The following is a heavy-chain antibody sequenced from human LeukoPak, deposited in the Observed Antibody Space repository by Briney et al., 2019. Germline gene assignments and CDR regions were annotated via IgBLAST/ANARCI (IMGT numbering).Heavy chain of an antibody. Sequence: RPSETLSLTCTVSGGSISSYYWSWIRQPPGKGLEWMGYIYYSRSTNYNPSLKSRVTISVDTSKNQFSLQLSSVTAADTAVYYCARHVYGDYVPFDCWGQGTLVTVSS. D-gene: IGHD4-17*01. J-gene: IGHJ4*02. CDR2: IYYSRST. CDR1: GGSISSYY. CDR3: ARHVYGDYVPFDC. V-gene: IGHV4-59*08.